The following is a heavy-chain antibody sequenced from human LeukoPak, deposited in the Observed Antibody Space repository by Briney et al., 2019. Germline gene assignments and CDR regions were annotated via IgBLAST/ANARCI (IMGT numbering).Heavy chain of an antibody. CDR3: ARDKDLTTIFWPYYFDY. V-gene: IGHV4-39*07. D-gene: IGHD3-9*01. Sequence: SETLSLTCTVSGGSISSSSYYWGWIRQPPGKGLEWIGSIYYSGSTYYNPSLKSRVTISVDTSKNQFSLKLSSVTAADTAVYYCARDKDLTTIFWPYYFDYWGQGTLVTVSS. CDR2: IYYSGST. CDR1: GGSISSSSYY. J-gene: IGHJ4*02.